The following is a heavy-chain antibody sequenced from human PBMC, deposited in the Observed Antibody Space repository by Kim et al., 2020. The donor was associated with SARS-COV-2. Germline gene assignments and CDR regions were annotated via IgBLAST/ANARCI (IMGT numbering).Heavy chain of an antibody. J-gene: IGHJ4*02. D-gene: IGHD3-3*01. V-gene: IGHV1-2*02. CDR1: GYTFTGYD. CDR3: AIIPIWELLPSPGY. CDR2: INANSGGT. Sequence: ASVKVSCKASGYTFTGYDMHWVRQAPGQGLEWMGWINANSGGTNYAQKFQGRVTMTRDMSISTAYMELSSLRSDDTAVYYCAIIPIWELLPSPGYLGQGNLGTLS.